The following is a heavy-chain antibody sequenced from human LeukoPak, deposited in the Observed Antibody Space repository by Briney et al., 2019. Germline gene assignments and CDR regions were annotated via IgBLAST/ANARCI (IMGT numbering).Heavy chain of an antibody. V-gene: IGHV3-23*01. J-gene: IGHJ4*02. Sequence: QTGGSPRLSCAASGFTFSSYAMSWVRQAPGKGLEWVSGISGSGDNTYYADSVKGRFTISRDNSKNTLYAQVNSLGTEDTAAYYCAKGSYYDSSGPFYFDYWGQGTLVTVSS. D-gene: IGHD3-22*01. CDR3: AKGSYYDSSGPFYFDY. CDR1: GFTFSSYA. CDR2: ISGSGDNT.